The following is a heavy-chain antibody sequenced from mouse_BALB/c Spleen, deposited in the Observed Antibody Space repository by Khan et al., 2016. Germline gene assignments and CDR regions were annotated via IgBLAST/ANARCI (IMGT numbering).Heavy chain of an antibody. CDR2: ISYSGST. CDR3: ARSDYGVKDAMDY. J-gene: IGHJ4*01. CDR1: GYSITSDYA. Sequence: EVQLQESGPGLVKPSQSLSLTCTVTGYSITSDYAWNWIRQFPGNRLEWMGYISYSGSTSYNPSLKSRISITRDTSKNQFFLQLNSVTYEDTATYYCARSDYGVKDAMDYWGQVTSVTVSS. D-gene: IGHD1-1*01. V-gene: IGHV3-2*02.